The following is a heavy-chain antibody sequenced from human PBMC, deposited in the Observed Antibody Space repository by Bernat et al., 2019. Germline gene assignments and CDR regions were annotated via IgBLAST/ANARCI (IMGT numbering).Heavy chain of an antibody. CDR3: VRISRGDGNY. CDR1: GFSFSGYW. J-gene: IGHJ4*02. V-gene: IGHV3-74*03. CDR2: INPDGTTT. Sequence: EVQLVESGGGLVQPGGSLSLSCAASGFSFSGYWMHWVRQAPGKGLLWVSQINPDGTTTTYADSVKGRFTVSRDNAKNTLYLQMNSLRVEDTAVYYCVRISRGDGNYWGQGTLVTVSS. D-gene: IGHD3-3*01.